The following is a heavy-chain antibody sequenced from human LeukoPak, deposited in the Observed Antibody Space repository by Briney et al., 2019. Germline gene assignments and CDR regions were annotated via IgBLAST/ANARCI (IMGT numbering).Heavy chain of an antibody. J-gene: IGHJ4*02. Sequence: PGGSLRLSCAASRFTFSNYWVSWVRQGPGKGREWVANIKPDGSGKNYVDSVEGRFTISRDNPKNSLYLQMNTVRVDDAAVYYCSSQPAVLDLDYWSQGTLVTVSS. V-gene: IGHV3-7*01. D-gene: IGHD2-2*01. CDR3: SSQPAVLDLDY. CDR1: RFTFSNYW. CDR2: IKPDGSGK.